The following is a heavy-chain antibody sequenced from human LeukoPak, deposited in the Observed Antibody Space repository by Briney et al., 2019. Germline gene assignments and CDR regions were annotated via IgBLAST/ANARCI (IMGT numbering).Heavy chain of an antibody. V-gene: IGHV4-4*07. Sequence: SETLSLTCTVSGDSISNYYWNWIRQPAGKGLEWIGRIYTSGGANYNPSLKSRVTMSVDTSKHQFSLKLSSVTAADTAVYYCARDLTSRTLYGSGSYFEGWGQGTLVTVSS. CDR2: IYTSGGA. CDR1: GDSISNYY. J-gene: IGHJ4*02. CDR3: ARDLTSRTLYGSGSYFEG. D-gene: IGHD3-10*01.